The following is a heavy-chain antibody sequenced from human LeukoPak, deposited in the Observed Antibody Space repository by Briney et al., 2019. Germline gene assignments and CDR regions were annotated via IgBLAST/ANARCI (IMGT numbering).Heavy chain of an antibody. Sequence: SETLSLTRTVSGGSISSYYWSWIRQPAGKGLEWIGRIYTSGSTNYNPSLKSRVTMSVDTSKNQFSLKLSSVTAADTAVYYCAREEVGSMVRGVHNWFDPWGQGTLVTVSS. CDR1: GGSISSYY. CDR3: AREEVGSMVRGVHNWFDP. CDR2: IYTSGST. J-gene: IGHJ5*02. V-gene: IGHV4-4*07. D-gene: IGHD3-10*01.